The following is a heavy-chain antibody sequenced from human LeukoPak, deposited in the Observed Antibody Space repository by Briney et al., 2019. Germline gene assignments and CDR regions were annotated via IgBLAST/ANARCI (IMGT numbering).Heavy chain of an antibody. CDR2: IYWDDDK. V-gene: IGHV2-5*02. J-gene: IGHJ4*02. CDR3: AHRLFIAAAGSGRAKYYFDY. D-gene: IGHD6-13*01. Sequence: SGPTLVNPTQTLTLTCTFSGFSLSTSGVGVGWIRHPPGKALEWLALIYWDDDKRYSPSLKSRLTITKDTSKNQVVLTMTNMDPVDTATYYCAHRLFIAAAGSGRAKYYFDYWGQGTLVTVSS. CDR1: GFSLSTSGVG.